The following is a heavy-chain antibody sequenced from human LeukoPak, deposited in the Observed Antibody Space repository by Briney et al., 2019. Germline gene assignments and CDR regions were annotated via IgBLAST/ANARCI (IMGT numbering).Heavy chain of an antibody. J-gene: IGHJ4*02. CDR1: GGSFSGYY. CDR3: ARSYGSGDRFYFDY. CDR2: INHSGST. Sequence: SETLSLTCAVYGGSFSGYYWSWIRQPPGKGLEWIGEINHSGSTNYNPSLKSRVTISVDRSKNQFSLKLSSVTAADTAVYYCARSYGSGDRFYFDYWGQGTLVTVSS. V-gene: IGHV4-34*01. D-gene: IGHD3-10*01.